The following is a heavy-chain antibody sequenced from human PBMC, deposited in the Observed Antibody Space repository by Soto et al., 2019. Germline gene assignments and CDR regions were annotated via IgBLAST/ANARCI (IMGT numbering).Heavy chain of an antibody. Sequence: QVQLQESGPGLVKPSQTLSLTCTVSGGSISSGGYYWSWFRHHPGKGLGWIGYINYSGSTYYNPSLKSRVTISVDTSKDQFSLKLSSVTAADTAVYYCAVSRDGYSMDVWGQGTTVTVSS. J-gene: IGHJ6*02. D-gene: IGHD2-2*01. V-gene: IGHV4-31*03. CDR1: GGSISSGGYY. CDR2: INYSGST. CDR3: AVSRDGYSMDV.